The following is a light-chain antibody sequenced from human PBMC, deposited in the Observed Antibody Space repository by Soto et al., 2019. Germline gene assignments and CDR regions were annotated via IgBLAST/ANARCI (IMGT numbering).Light chain of an antibody. V-gene: IGLV2-8*01. J-gene: IGLJ2*01. Sequence: QSALTQPPSASGSPGQSVTISCAGTSSDVGAYNYVSWYQQHPGKAPKLMIYEVTKRPSGVPDRFSGSKSGNTAYLTVSGLQVEDEADYYCSSHAGTKVVFGGGTKVTVL. CDR3: SSHAGTKVV. CDR2: EVT. CDR1: SSDVGAYNY.